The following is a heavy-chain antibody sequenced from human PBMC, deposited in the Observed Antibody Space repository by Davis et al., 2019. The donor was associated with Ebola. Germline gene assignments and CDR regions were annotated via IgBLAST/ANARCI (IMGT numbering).Heavy chain of an antibody. V-gene: IGHV4-34*01. CDR3: ARGDLGGKQLVY. D-gene: IGHD6-13*01. CDR2: INHSGST. Sequence: MPSETLSLTCAVYGGSFSGYYWTWIRQPPGKGLEWIGEINHSGSTNYNPSLKSRFIISIDTSKNQFSLQLNSVTDADTAVYYCARGDLGGKQLVYWGQGTLVTVSS. CDR1: GGSFSGYY. J-gene: IGHJ4*02.